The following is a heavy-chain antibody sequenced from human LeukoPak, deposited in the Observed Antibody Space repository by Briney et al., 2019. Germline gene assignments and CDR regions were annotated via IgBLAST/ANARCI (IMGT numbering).Heavy chain of an antibody. Sequence: ASVKVSCKASGYTFTSYAMNWVRQAPGQGLEWMGWISAYNGNTNYAQKLQGRVTMTTDTSTSTAYMELRSLRSDDTAVYYCARVLQLSPSPNFDYWGQGTLVTVSS. V-gene: IGHV1-18*01. CDR1: GYTFTSYA. CDR2: ISAYNGNT. D-gene: IGHD6-6*01. J-gene: IGHJ4*02. CDR3: ARVLQLSPSPNFDY.